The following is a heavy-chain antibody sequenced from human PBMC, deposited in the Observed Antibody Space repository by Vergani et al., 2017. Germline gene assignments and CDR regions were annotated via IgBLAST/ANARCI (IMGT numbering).Heavy chain of an antibody. J-gene: IGHJ6*02. D-gene: IGHD3-10*01. CDR1: DSSIMTNRY. CDR2: IHHSGDT. Sequence: QVQLQESGPGLVKPSETLTLTCDVSDSSIMTNRYWGWFRQSPGEGLEWIGCIHHSGDTHYNSSLKSRVSISIVSSSKFSLSLTSVTAADTAIYYCARHRGSGGFFPSSYFYGMDVWGHGTTVTVSS. CDR3: ARHRGSGGFFPSSYFYGMDV. V-gene: IGHV4-38-2*01.